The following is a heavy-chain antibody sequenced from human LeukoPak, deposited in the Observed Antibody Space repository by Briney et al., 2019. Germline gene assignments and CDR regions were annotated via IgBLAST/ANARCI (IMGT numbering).Heavy chain of an antibody. CDR1: GFTVSSNY. V-gene: IGHV3-66*01. D-gene: IGHD6-19*01. CDR2: IYSGGNT. CDR3: ARDSGWSHYFDY. Sequence: GGSLRPSCAASGFTVSSNYMSWVRQAPGKGLEWVSVIYSGGNTYYADSVKGRFTISRDNSKNTLYLQMNSLRAEDTAVYYCARDSGWSHYFDYWGQGTLVTVSS. J-gene: IGHJ4*02.